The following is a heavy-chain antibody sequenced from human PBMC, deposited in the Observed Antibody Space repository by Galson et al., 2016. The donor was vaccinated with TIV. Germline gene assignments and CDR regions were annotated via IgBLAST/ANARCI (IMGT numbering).Heavy chain of an antibody. V-gene: IGHV3-30*02. CDR3: ASGVVAHTYYFYGMDV. J-gene: IGHJ6*02. Sequence: SLRLSCAASGFTFSSFGMHWVRQAPGKGLEWVALIRYDGSGRYYADPVKGRFTISRDDSKNTLYLQMNGLRRDDSAVYYCASGVVAHTYYFYGMDVWGQGATVTVSS. CDR1: GFTFSSFG. D-gene: IGHD2-15*01. CDR2: IRYDGSGR.